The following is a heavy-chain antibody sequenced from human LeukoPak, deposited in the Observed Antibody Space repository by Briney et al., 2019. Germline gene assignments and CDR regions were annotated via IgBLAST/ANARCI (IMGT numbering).Heavy chain of an antibody. Sequence: SVKVSCKASGGTFSSYAISWVRQAPGQGLEWMGGIIPIFGTANYAQKFQGRVTITTDESTSTAYMELSSLRSEDTAVYYCARGPPVSVVVITQDYYCYMDVWGKGTTVTVSS. CDR2: IIPIFGTA. J-gene: IGHJ6*03. CDR3: ARGPPVSVVVITQDYYCYMDV. CDR1: GGTFSSYA. D-gene: IGHD3-22*01. V-gene: IGHV1-69*05.